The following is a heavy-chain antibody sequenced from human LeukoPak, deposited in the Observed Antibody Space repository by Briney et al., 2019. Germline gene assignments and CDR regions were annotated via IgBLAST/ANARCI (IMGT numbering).Heavy chain of an antibody. CDR2: ISAYNGNT. Sequence: ASVKVSCKASGYTFTSYAMGWVRQAPGQGLGWMGWISAYNGNTNYAQKLQGRVTMTTDTSTSTAYMELRSLRSDDTDVYYCARDLFTYGKVPAIFVYWGQGTLVTVSS. J-gene: IGHJ4*02. V-gene: IGHV1-18*01. CDR3: ARDLFTYGKVPAIFVY. D-gene: IGHD2-2*01. CDR1: GYTFTSYA.